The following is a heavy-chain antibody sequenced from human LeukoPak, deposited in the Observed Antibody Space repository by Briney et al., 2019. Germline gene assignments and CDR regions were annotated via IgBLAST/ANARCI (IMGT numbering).Heavy chain of an antibody. V-gene: IGHV4-39*01. J-gene: IGHJ4*02. CDR1: GDSVSSSGYH. CDR2: IYYTGST. CDR3: ARYSTGSSKYYFDY. D-gene: IGHD6-19*01. Sequence: PSETLSLTCSVSGDSVSSSGYHWSWIRQPPGKGPEWIATIYYTGSTYYTPPLRGRVTISVDTSKNQFSLRLNSVTATDTAVYYCARYSTGSSKYYFDYWGQGTLVTVSS.